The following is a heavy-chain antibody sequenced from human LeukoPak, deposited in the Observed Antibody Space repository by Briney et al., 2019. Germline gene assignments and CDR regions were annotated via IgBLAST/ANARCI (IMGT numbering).Heavy chain of an antibody. D-gene: IGHD3-10*02. Sequence: GGSLRLSCAVSGFTLSNYSMNWVRQAPGKGLEWISYISGSGFTIHYADSVKGRFTISRDNAKSSLYLQMNSLRAEDTAVYYCAELGITMIGGVWGKGTTVTISS. CDR1: GFTLSNYS. CDR3: AELGITMIGGV. V-gene: IGHV3-48*01. J-gene: IGHJ6*04. CDR2: ISGSGFTI.